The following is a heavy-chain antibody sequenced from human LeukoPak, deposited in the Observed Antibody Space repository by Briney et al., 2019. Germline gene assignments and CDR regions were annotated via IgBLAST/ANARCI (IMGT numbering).Heavy chain of an antibody. CDR2: ISYDGSNK. CDR1: GFTFSSYA. V-gene: IGHV3-30-3*01. CDR3: ARDRGSSSWYPDAFDI. J-gene: IGHJ3*02. Sequence: PGGSLRLSCAASGFTFSSYAMHWVRQAPGKGLEWVAVISYDGSNKYYADSVKGRFTISRDNSKNTLYLQMNSLRAEDTAVYYCARDRGSSSWYPDAFDIWGQGTMVTVSS. D-gene: IGHD6-13*01.